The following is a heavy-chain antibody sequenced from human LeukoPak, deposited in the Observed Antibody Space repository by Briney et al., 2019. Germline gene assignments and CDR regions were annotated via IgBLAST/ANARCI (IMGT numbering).Heavy chain of an antibody. Sequence: GGSLRLSCAASGFTFSGSAMHWVRQASGKGLEWVGRIRSKANSYATAYAASVKGRFTISRDDSKNTAYLQMNSLKTEDTAVYYCTRRGSGSPLPFDYWGQGTLVTVSS. CDR1: GFTFSGSA. J-gene: IGHJ4*02. D-gene: IGHD3-10*01. CDR3: TRRGSGSPLPFDY. V-gene: IGHV3-73*01. CDR2: IRSKANSYAT.